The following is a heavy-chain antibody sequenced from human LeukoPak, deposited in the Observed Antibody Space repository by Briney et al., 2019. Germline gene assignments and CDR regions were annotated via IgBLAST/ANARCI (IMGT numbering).Heavy chain of an antibody. D-gene: IGHD3-9*01. V-gene: IGHV4-39*07. CDR1: GVSISSSSHY. J-gene: IGHJ4*02. Sequence: PSETLSLTRTVSGVSISSSSHYWGWIRQPPGKGLEWIGNIYYSGSTYYNPSLESRVTMSVDTSENQVSLKLSSVTAADTAVYYCARAGRYDDWPPHPPGELDYWGQGTLVTVSS. CDR3: ARAGRYDDWPPHPPGELDY. CDR2: IYYSGST.